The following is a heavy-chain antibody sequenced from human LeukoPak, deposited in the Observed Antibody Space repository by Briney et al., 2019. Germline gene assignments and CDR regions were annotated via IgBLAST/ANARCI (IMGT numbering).Heavy chain of an antibody. Sequence: PEGSLRLSCAASGFTFGSYGMHWVRQAPGKGLEWVAVISFDGRNKYFGDSVKGRFSISRDNSKNTLSLQMNSLRPEDTAVYYCVKDGHSVTIFDYWGRGTLVTVSS. CDR3: VKDGHSVTIFDY. CDR2: ISFDGRNK. CDR1: GFTFGSYG. V-gene: IGHV3-30*18. D-gene: IGHD4-17*01. J-gene: IGHJ4*02.